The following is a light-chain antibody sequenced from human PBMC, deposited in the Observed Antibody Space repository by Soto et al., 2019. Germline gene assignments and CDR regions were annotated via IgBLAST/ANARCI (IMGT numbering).Light chain of an antibody. CDR3: QQYNSYPWT. V-gene: IGKV1-5*03. Sequence: DIQMTHSPSTLSGSVGDRVTITCRASQTISSWLAWYQQKPGKAPKLLIYKASTLESGVPSNFSGSGSGTEFTLTISSLQPEAFATYYCQQYNSYPWTFGQGTNVDIK. CDR1: QTISSW. CDR2: KAS. J-gene: IGKJ1*01.